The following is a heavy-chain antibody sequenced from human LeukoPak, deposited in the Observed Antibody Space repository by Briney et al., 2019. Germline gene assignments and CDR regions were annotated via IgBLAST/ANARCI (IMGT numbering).Heavy chain of an antibody. CDR3: ARQEGRYDSSGEFDY. Sequence: ASETLSLTRTVSGGSISSSSYYWGWIRQPPGKGLEWIGSIYYSGSTYYNPSLKSRVTISVDTSKNQFSLKLSSVTAADTAVYYCARQEGRYDSSGEFDYWGQGTLVTVSS. J-gene: IGHJ4*02. CDR1: GGSISSSSYY. V-gene: IGHV4-39*01. CDR2: IYYSGST. D-gene: IGHD3-22*01.